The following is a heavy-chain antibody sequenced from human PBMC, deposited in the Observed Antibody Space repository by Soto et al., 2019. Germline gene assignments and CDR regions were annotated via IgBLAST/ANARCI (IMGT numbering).Heavy chain of an antibody. Sequence: SQTLSLTCAISGDSVSSNSAAWNWIRQSPSRGLEWLGRTYYRSKWYNDYAVSVKSLITINPDTSKNQFSLQLNSVTPEDTAVYYCAREGYSSSWSVDWFDPWGQGTLVTVSS. J-gene: IGHJ5*02. V-gene: IGHV6-1*01. CDR2: TYYRSKWYN. CDR1: GDSVSSNSAA. CDR3: AREGYSSSWSVDWFDP. D-gene: IGHD6-13*01.